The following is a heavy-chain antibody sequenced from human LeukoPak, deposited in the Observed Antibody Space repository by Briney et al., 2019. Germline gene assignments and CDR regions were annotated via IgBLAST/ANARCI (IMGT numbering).Heavy chain of an antibody. CDR1: GFTFSSYA. Sequence: TGGSLRLSCAASGFTFSSYAMHWVRQAPGKGLEWVAVISYDGSNKYYADSVKGRFTISRDNSKNTLYLQMNSLRAEDTAVYYCARDLSYSGYGYCSGGSCYGGGFDYWGQGTLVTVSS. CDR3: ARDLSYSGYGYCSGGSCYGGGFDY. J-gene: IGHJ4*02. V-gene: IGHV3-30*04. D-gene: IGHD2-15*01. CDR2: ISYDGSNK.